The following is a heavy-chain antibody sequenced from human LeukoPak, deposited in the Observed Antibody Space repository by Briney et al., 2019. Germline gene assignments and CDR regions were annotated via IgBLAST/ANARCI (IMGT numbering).Heavy chain of an antibody. D-gene: IGHD6-6*01. CDR3: AIGRRAARPRGLIYYYYYYMDV. J-gene: IGHJ6*03. CDR1: GGSFSGYY. V-gene: IGHV4-34*01. Sequence: PSETLSLTCAVYGGSFSGYYWSSIRQPPGKGLEWIGEINHSGSTNYNPSLKSRVTISVDTSKNQFSLKLSSVTAADTAVYYCAIGRRAARPRGLIYYYYYYMDVWGKGTTVTVSS. CDR2: INHSGST.